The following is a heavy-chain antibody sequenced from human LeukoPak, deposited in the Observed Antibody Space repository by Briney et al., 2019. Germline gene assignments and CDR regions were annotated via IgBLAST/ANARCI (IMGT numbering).Heavy chain of an antibody. V-gene: IGHV4-34*01. CDR2: INHSGST. J-gene: IGHJ4*02. CDR1: GGSFSGYY. D-gene: IGHD3-10*01. Sequence: SETLSLTCAVYGGSFSGYYWSWIRQPPGKGLEWIGEINHSGSTNYNPSLKSRVTISVDTSKNQFSLRLSSVTAADTAVYYCRLGGALDYWGQGTLVTVSS. CDR3: RLGGALDY.